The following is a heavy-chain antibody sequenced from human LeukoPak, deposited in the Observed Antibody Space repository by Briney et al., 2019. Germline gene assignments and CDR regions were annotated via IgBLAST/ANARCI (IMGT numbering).Heavy chain of an antibody. J-gene: IGHJ5*02. CDR2: IYYSGST. CDR1: GGSISSYY. Sequence: PSETLSLTCTVSGGSISSYYWSWIRQPPGKGLEWIGYIYYSGSTNYNPSLKSRVTISVDTSKNQFSLKLSSVTAADTAVYYCARDAGFFWSGQWTKHNWFDPGGQETRVTVPS. CDR3: ARDAGFFWSGQWTKHNWFDP. V-gene: IGHV4-59*01. D-gene: IGHD3-3*01.